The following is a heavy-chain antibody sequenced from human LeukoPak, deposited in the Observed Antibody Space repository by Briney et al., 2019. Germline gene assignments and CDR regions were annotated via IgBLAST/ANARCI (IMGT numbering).Heavy chain of an antibody. CDR3: ARAVVVAGFDP. J-gene: IGHJ5*02. CDR1: GYTFTNYY. CDR2: INPSGGST. V-gene: IGHV1-46*01. Sequence: ASVKVSCKASGYTFTNYYMHWVRQAPGQGLEWMGIINPSGGSTSYAQKFQGRVTMTRDMSTSTVYMELSSLSSEDTAVYYCARAVVVAGFDPWGQGTLVTVSS. D-gene: IGHD2-21*01.